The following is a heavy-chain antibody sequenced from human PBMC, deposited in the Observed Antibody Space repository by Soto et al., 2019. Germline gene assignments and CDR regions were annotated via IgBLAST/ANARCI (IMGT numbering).Heavy chain of an antibody. J-gene: IGHJ4*02. CDR2: ISYYGSKK. CDR1: GCSLGTDA. Sequence: GWLSRSSPAYGCSLGTDAIGWVRPPHGKGLGWVGVISYYGSKKYYADSVTGRFTISRDNSKNTLFLQMSSLRGDDTAIYFCARDEAAPGNGKLDYWGQGTLGTGYS. V-gene: IGHV3-30-3*01. D-gene: IGHD6-13*01. CDR3: ARDEAAPGNGKLDY.